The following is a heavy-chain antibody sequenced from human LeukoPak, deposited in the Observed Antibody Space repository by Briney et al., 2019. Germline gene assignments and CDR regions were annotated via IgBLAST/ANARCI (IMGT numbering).Heavy chain of an antibody. CDR1: GYTFTSYG. D-gene: IGHD2-15*01. J-gene: IGHJ5*02. CDR2: ISAYNGKT. Sequence: GASVKVSCKASGYTFTSYGISWVRQAPGQGLEGRGWISAYNGKTNYAQKLQGRVTMTTDTSTSTAYMELRSLRSDDTAVYYCARDRVYCSGGSCLNWFDPWGQGTLVTVSS. CDR3: ARDRVYCSGGSCLNWFDP. V-gene: IGHV1-18*04.